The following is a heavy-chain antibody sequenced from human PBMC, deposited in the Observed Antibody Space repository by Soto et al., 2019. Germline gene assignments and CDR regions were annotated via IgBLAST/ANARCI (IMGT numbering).Heavy chain of an antibody. Sequence: GGSLRLSCAASGFTFSDYYMSWIRQAPGKGLEWVSYISTSSYTNYADSVKGRFTISRDNAKNSLYLQMNSLRAEDTAVYYCARAAGIAAAGPIDYWGQRTLVTVSS. CDR3: ARAAGIAAAGPIDY. D-gene: IGHD6-13*01. V-gene: IGHV3-11*06. CDR2: ISTSSYT. CDR1: GFTFSDYY. J-gene: IGHJ4*02.